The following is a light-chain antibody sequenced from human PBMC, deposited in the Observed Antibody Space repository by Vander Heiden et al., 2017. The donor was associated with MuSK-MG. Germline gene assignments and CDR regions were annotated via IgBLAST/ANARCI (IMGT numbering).Light chain of an antibody. CDR2: SAS. J-gene: IGKJ1*01. Sequence: DIQMTQSPSSLSASVGDRVTITCRASQSISSYLNWYQQKPGRAPKVLIYSASSLQSGVPSRFSGSGSGTDFTLTISRLQPEDFASYYCQQSDTTPWTFGQGTKVESK. V-gene: IGKV1-39*01. CDR3: QQSDTTPWT. CDR1: QSISSY.